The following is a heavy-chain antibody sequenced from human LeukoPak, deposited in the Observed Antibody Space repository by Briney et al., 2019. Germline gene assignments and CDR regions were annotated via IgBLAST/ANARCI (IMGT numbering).Heavy chain of an antibody. V-gene: IGHV3-21*01. Sequence: GGSLRLSCAASGFTFSSYSMNWVRQAPGKGLERVSSISSSSSYIYYADSVKGRFTISRDNAKNSLYLQMNSLRAEDTAVYYCARRGYYCSSTSCHFDYWGQGTLVTVSS. CDR2: ISSSSSYI. D-gene: IGHD2-2*01. CDR3: ARRGYYCSSTSCHFDY. CDR1: GFTFSSYS. J-gene: IGHJ4*02.